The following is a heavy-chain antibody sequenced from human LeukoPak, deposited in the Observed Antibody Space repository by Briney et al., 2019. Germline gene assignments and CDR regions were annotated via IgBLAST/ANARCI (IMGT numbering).Heavy chain of an antibody. J-gene: IGHJ4*02. Sequence: PGGSLRLSCAASGFTFDDYAMHWVRHAPGKGLEWVSGISWNSGSIGYADSVKGRFTISRDNAKNSLYLQMNSLRAEDMALYYCAKGTTYYYGSGSYYDYFDYWGQGTLVTVSS. D-gene: IGHD3-10*01. CDR3: AKGTTYYYGSGSYYDYFDY. V-gene: IGHV3-9*03. CDR1: GFTFDDYA. CDR2: ISWNSGSI.